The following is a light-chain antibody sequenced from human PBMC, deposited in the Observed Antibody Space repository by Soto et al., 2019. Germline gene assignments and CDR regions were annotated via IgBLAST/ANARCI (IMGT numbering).Light chain of an antibody. CDR3: QQYNYLIT. J-gene: IGKJ5*01. CDR2: GAS. Sequence: EIVLTQSPGTLSLSPGERATLSCRASQSVSSSYLAWYQQKPGQAPRLLIYGASSRATGIPDRFSGSGSGTEFTLTITSLQPEDFAVYYCQQYNYLITFGQGTRLEIK. V-gene: IGKV3-20*01. CDR1: QSVSSSY.